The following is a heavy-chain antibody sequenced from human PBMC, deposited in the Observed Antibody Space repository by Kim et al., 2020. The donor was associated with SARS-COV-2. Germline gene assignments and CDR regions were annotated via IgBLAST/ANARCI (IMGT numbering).Heavy chain of an antibody. J-gene: IGHJ4*02. D-gene: IGHD1-26*01. CDR3: ARDRGGSYSRYYFDY. Sequence: QKFQGRVTMTRDTSISTAYMELSRLRSDDTAVYYCARDRGGSYSRYYFDYWGQGTLVTVSS. V-gene: IGHV1-2*02.